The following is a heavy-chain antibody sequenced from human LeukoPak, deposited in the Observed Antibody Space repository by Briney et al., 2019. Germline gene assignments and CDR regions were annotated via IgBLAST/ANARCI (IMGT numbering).Heavy chain of an antibody. CDR3: ARVIIAVAGGDYFDY. CDR1: GGSISSGGYY. Sequence: SQTLSLTCTVSGGSISSGGYYWSWIRQPPGKGLEWIGEINHSGSTNYNPSLKSRVTISVDTPKNQFSLKLSSVTAADTAVYYCARVIIAVAGGDYFDYWGQGTLVTVSS. CDR2: INHSGST. J-gene: IGHJ4*02. D-gene: IGHD6-19*01. V-gene: IGHV4-30-2*01.